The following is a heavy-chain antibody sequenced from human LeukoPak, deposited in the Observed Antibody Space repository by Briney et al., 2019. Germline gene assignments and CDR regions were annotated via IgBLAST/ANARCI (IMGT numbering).Heavy chain of an antibody. D-gene: IGHD6-13*01. Sequence: ASVKVSCKASGYTFTSYAMHWVRQAPGQRLEWMGWFNAANGNTKYSPKFQDRITITRDTSASTAYMKLSSLSSEDTAIYYCVRDPTRSSAWYGDYWGQGTLVTVSS. CDR1: GYTFTSYA. J-gene: IGHJ4*02. CDR2: FNAANGNT. V-gene: IGHV1-3*01. CDR3: VRDPTRSSAWYGDY.